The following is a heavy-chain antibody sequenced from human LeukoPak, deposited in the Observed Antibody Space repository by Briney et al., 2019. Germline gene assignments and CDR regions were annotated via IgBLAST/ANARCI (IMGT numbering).Heavy chain of an antibody. CDR3: TGNYYGSGSYADFDY. CDR2: ISSRSDYI. Sequence: GGSLRLSCAASGFTFSSYSMNWVRQAPGKGLEWVSSISSRSDYIYYGDSVKGRFTISRDNAKNSLYLQMNSLRAEDTAVYYCTGNYYGSGSYADFDYWGQGTLVTVSS. D-gene: IGHD3-10*01. V-gene: IGHV3-21*01. CDR1: GFTFSSYS. J-gene: IGHJ4*02.